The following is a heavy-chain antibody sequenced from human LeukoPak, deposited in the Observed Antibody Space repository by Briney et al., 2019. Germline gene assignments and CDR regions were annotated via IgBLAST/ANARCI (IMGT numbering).Heavy chain of an antibody. CDR2: FDPEDGET. CDR3: ATTRRPMYSSSWYGNWFDP. V-gene: IGHV1-24*01. J-gene: IGHJ5*02. D-gene: IGHD6-13*01. Sequence: ASVKVSCKVSGYTLTELSMHWVRQAPGKGLEWMGGFDPEDGETIYAQKFQGRVTMTEDTSTDTAYMELSSPRSEDTAVYYCATTRRPMYSSSWYGNWFDPWGQGTLVTVSS. CDR1: GYTLTELS.